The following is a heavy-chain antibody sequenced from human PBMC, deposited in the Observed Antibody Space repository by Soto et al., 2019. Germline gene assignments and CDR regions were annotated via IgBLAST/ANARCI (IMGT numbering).Heavy chain of an antibody. CDR2: ISSSSSYI. D-gene: IGHD3-22*01. J-gene: IGHJ6*02. Sequence: APGKGLEWVSSISSSSSYIYYADSVKGRFTISRDNAKNLLYLQMNSLRAEDTAVYYCARDGRSSGYQKYYYYYGMDVWGQGTTVTVSS. V-gene: IGHV3-21*01. CDR3: ARDGRSSGYQKYYYYYGMDV.